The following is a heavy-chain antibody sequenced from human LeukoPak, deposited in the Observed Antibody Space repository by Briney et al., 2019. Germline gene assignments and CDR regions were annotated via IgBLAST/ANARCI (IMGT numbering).Heavy chain of an antibody. CDR1: GGTFSSYA. CDR2: IIPIFGTA. J-gene: IGHJ4*02. CDR3: ASTKSIAARHIGPY. V-gene: IGHV1-69*01. Sequence: GSSVKVSCKASGGTFSSYAISWVRQAPGQGLEWMGGIIPIFGTANYAQKFQGRVTITADESTSTAYMELSSLRSEDTAVYYCASTKSIAARHIGPYWGQGTLVTVSS. D-gene: IGHD6-6*01.